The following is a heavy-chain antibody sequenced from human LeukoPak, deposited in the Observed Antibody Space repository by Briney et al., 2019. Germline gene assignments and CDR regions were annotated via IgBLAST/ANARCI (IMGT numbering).Heavy chain of an antibody. V-gene: IGHV3-30*18. CDR3: AKEFEILWFGEVDAFDI. CDR2: ISYDGSNK. J-gene: IGHJ3*02. D-gene: IGHD3-10*01. CDR1: GFTFSSYG. Sequence: PGGSLRLSCAASGFTFSSYGMHWVRQAPGKGLEWVAVISYDGSNKYYADSVKGRFTISRDNSKNTLYLQMNSLRAEDTAVYYCAKEFEILWFGEVDAFDIWGQGTMVTVSS.